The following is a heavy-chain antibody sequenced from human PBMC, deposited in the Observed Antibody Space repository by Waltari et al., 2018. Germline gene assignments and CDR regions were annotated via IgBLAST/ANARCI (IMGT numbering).Heavy chain of an antibody. J-gene: IGHJ5*02. CDR2: INPNSGDT. D-gene: IGHD2-2*01. Sequence: QVELVQSGAEVRKPGASVKVSCKASGSSLTSSSMHWVRQAPGLGLAWMGRINPNSGDTNSAPKFQRRVTLTRDTSVNTAFLELRSLTSDDTAVYFCARESAFSTSWYPGFDPWGQGTLVTVAS. CDR1: GSSLTSSS. V-gene: IGHV1-2*06. CDR3: ARESAFSTSWYPGFDP.